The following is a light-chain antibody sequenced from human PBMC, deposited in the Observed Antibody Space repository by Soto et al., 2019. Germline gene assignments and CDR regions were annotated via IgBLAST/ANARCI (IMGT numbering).Light chain of an antibody. J-gene: IGLJ2*01. Sequence: QSVLTQPPSVSAAPGQRVSISCSGSGSNIGSNSVCWYQQLPGAAPKLLIFVSNKRPSGSPDRFSGSKSGTSATLGISGLQTGDEADYFCATWDSDVSYVVFGGGTQLTVL. V-gene: IGLV1-51*01. CDR1: GSNIGSNS. CDR2: VSN. CDR3: ATWDSDVSYVV.